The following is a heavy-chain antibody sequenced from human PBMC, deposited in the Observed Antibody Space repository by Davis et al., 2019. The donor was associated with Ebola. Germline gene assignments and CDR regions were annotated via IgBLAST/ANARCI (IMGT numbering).Heavy chain of an antibody. D-gene: IGHD3-22*01. CDR2: ISAYNGNT. CDR1: GYTFTSYG. CDR3: ARTITMIVVGGWFDP. Sequence: ASVKVSCKASGYTFTSYGIRWVRQAPGQGLEWMGWISAYNGNTNYAQKLQGRVTMTTDTSTSTAYMELRSLRSDDTAVYYCARTITMIVVGGWFDPWGQGTLVTISS. V-gene: IGHV1-18*04. J-gene: IGHJ5*02.